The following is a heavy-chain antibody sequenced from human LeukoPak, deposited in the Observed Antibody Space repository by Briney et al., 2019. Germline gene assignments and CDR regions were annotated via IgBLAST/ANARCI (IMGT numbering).Heavy chain of an antibody. J-gene: IGHJ5*02. D-gene: IGHD2-2*01. Sequence: GASVKVSCKASGYTFTRHSMNWVRQAPGQGLEWMGWINTNTGNPTYAQGFTGRFVFSLDPSGTTAYLQISSLKADDTAFYYCARNAGPAPYINWFDPWGQGTLVTVSS. CDR3: ARNAGPAPYINWFDP. CDR1: GYTFTRHS. CDR2: INTNTGNP. V-gene: IGHV7-4-1*02.